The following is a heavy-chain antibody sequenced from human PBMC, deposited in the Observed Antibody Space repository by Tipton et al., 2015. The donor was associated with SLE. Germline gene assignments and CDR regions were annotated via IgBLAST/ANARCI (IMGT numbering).Heavy chain of an antibody. CDR1: GYTFNTFG. CDR2: ISGYNGNT. D-gene: IGHD5-12*01. CDR3: ARDESGFKDFFDY. J-gene: IGHJ4*02. V-gene: IGHV1-18*01. Sequence: QVQLVQSGPEVKQPGSSVKVSCKTSGYTFNTFGISWVRQAPGQGLEWMGWISGYNGNTEYAQKFQGRITMTTDTSTSTAYMVLGSLRSDDTALYYCARDESGFKDFFDYWGQGTLVTVSS.